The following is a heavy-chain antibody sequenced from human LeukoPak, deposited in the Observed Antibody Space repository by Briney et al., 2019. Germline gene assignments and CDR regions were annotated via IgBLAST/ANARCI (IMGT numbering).Heavy chain of an antibody. V-gene: IGHV4-4*07. CDR1: GGSISSYY. D-gene: IGHD3-16*02. J-gene: IGHJ4*02. CDR3: ARSPTYDYIWGSYLYYFDY. Sequence: PSETLSLTCTVSGGSISSYYWSWIRQPAGKGLEWIGRIYTSGSTNYNPSLKSRVTMSVDTSKNQFSLKLSSVAAADTAVYYCARSPTYDYIWGSYLYYFDYWGQGTLVTVSS. CDR2: IYTSGST.